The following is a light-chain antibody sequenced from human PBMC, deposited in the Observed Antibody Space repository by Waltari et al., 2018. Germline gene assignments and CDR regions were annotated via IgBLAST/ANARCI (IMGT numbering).Light chain of an antibody. J-gene: IGLJ1*01. CDR2: EVI. V-gene: IGLV2-23*02. CDR3: CSYAGSGTYV. CDR1: NSAVGNYNL. Sequence: QSALTQPASVSGTPGPSITISCTGPNSAVGNYNLVSWYQHHPGEAPKLIICEVIKRPSGVSNRFSCSKSGNTASLTISGLQAEDEADYYCCSYAGSGTYVFGTGTKVTVL.